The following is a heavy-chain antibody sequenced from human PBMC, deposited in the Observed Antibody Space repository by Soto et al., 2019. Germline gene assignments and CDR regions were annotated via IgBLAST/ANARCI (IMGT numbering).Heavy chain of an antibody. Sequence: ASVNVSCKTSGYTFTGYYMHWVRQAPGQGLEWMGWINPNSGDTNYAQKFQGRVTMAGDTSISTAYMELSRLRSDDTAVYYCARESNIVVVPAAINAFDIWGQGTMVTVSS. J-gene: IGHJ3*02. CDR1: GYTFTGYY. CDR3: ARESNIVVVPAAINAFDI. CDR2: INPNSGDT. V-gene: IGHV1-2*02. D-gene: IGHD2-2*02.